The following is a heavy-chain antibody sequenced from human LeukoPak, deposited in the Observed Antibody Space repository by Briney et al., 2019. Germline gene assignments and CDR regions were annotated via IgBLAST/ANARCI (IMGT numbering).Heavy chain of an antibody. CDR2: INAGNGNT. D-gene: IGHD5-18*01. CDR1: GYTFTTYA. CDR3: ARTTAMVTIFDY. V-gene: IGHV1-3*01. J-gene: IGHJ4*02. Sequence: ASVTVSCKASGYTFTTYAMHWVRQAPGQRLEWMGWINAGNGNTKYSQKFQGRVTITRDTSASTAHMELSSLRSEDTAVYYCARTTAMVTIFDYWGQGTLVTVSS.